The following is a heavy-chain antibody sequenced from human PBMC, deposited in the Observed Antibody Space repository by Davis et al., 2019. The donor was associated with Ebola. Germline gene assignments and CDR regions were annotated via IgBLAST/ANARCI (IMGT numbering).Heavy chain of an antibody. J-gene: IGHJ4*02. CDR1: GFTFSSYS. CDR3: ARDPANWSGYSY. D-gene: IGHD3-3*01. CDR2: ISSSSSYI. V-gene: IGHV3-21*01. Sequence: GESLKISCAASGFTFSSYSMNWVRQAPGKGLEWVSSISSSSSYIYYADSVKGRFTISRDNAKNSLYLQMNSLRAEDTAVYYCARDPANWSGYSYWGQGTLVTVSS.